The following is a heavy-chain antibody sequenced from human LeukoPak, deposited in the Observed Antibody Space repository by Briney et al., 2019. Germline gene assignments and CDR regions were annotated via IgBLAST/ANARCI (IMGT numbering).Heavy chain of an antibody. Sequence: PSETLSLTCTVSGGSVSTYFWSWIRQPPGKGLEWMGYIYNSESTNYSPSLKSRVTMSVDTSKNQLSLKLTSVTAADTAVYYCALGYGGGVGDHWGQGILVTVSS. CDR3: ALGYGGGVGDH. D-gene: IGHD4-23*01. CDR2: IYNSEST. V-gene: IGHV4-4*08. CDR1: GGSVSTYF. J-gene: IGHJ4*02.